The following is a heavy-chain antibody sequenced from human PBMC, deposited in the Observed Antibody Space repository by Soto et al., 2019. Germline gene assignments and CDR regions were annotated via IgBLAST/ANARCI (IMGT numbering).Heavy chain of an antibody. CDR2: THYRSKWTN. D-gene: IGHD2-15*01. CDR3: VRGYSSSFDY. Sequence: SQTLSLTCAISGDSVSSISASWSWIRQSPSRGLEWLGRTHYRSKWTNDYAVSVKSRITINPDTSKNQFSLQLSSVTPEDTAMYYCVRGYSSSFDYWGQGTLVTVSS. J-gene: IGHJ4*02. V-gene: IGHV6-1*01. CDR1: GDSVSSISAS.